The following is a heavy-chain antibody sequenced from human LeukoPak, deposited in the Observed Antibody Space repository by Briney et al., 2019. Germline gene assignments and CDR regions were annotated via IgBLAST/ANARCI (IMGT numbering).Heavy chain of an antibody. CDR3: AKTGTTGYFDY. D-gene: IGHD1-1*01. J-gene: IGHJ4*02. V-gene: IGHV3-30*18. CDR1: GFTFSNTW. CDR2: ISYDGSNK. Sequence: GGSLRLSCAASGFTFSNTWMNWVRQAPGKGLEWVAVISYDGSNKYYADSVKGRFTISRDNSKNTLYLQMNSLRAEDTAVYYCAKTGTTGYFDYWGQGTLVTVSS.